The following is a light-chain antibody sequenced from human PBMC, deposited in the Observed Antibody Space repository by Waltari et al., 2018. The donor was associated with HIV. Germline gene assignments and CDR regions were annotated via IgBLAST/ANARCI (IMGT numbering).Light chain of an antibody. V-gene: IGLV9-49*01. J-gene: IGLJ1*01. CDR1: SGYREYA. CDR3: GADHGSGFNFVYV. Sequence: QPVLTQSPSASASLGASVTLTCTLSSGYREYAVDWYQQRPGQGPRFVMRGGTGGIVGSRGDGIPDRFSVLGSGLNRNLTISNIHEEDESDYFCGADHGSGFNFVYVFGTGTKVTVL. CDR2: GGTGGIVG.